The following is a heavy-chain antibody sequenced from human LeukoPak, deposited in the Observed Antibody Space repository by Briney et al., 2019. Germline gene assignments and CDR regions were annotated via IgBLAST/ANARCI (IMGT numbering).Heavy chain of an antibody. CDR1: GGSIRSSYYY. V-gene: IGHV4-39*07. D-gene: IGHD3-22*01. Sequence: SETLSLTCTVSGGSIRSSYYYWGWIRQPPGKGLEWIGSIYDSGSTYYNPSLKSRVTISVDTSKNQFSLKLSSVTAADTAVYYCARRGSYYDSSGYIYWGQGTLVTVSS. CDR3: ARRGSYYDSSGYIY. J-gene: IGHJ4*02. CDR2: IYDSGST.